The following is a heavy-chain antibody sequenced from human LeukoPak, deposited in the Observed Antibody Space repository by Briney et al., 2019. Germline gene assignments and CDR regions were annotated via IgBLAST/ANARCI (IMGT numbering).Heavy chain of an antibody. J-gene: IGHJ4*02. Sequence: SRTLSLTCAISGDSVSNNIATWNWVRQSPSRGLEWLGRTYYRSRWGNDYAISVKSRITINPDTSRNQFSLQLNSVTPEDTAVYYCVGDSDDYYWALDFWGQGTPVTVSS. V-gene: IGHV6-1*01. CDR2: TYYRSRWGN. CDR3: VGDSDDYYWALDF. CDR1: GDSVSNNIAT. D-gene: IGHD3-10*01.